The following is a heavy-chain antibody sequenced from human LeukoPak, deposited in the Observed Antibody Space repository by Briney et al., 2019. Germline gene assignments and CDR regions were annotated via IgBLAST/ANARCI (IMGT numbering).Heavy chain of an antibody. CDR3: ARDEAVAVDY. Sequence: SETLSLTCAVSGYSFSSGYYWGWIRQPPGKGLEWIGSIYHSGSTYYNPSLKSRVTISVDTSKNQFSLKLSSVTAADTAVYYCARDEAVAVDYWGQGTLVTVSS. D-gene: IGHD6-19*01. CDR1: GYSFSSGYY. J-gene: IGHJ4*02. CDR2: IYHSGST. V-gene: IGHV4-38-2*02.